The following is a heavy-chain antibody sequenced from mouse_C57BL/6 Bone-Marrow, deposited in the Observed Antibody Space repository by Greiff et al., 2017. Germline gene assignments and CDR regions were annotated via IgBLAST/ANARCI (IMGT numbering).Heavy chain of an antibody. CDR2: IYPGDGDT. CDR1: GYAFSSSW. J-gene: IGHJ1*03. V-gene: IGHV1-82*01. Sequence: VQLQQSGPELVKPGASVKISCKASGYAFSSSWMNWVKQRPGKGLEWIGRIYPGDGDTNYNGKFKGKATLTADKSSSTAYMQRSSLTSEDSAVYFCAKRSTMVTYWYFDVWGTGTTVTVSS. CDR3: AKRSTMVTYWYFDV. D-gene: IGHD2-2*01.